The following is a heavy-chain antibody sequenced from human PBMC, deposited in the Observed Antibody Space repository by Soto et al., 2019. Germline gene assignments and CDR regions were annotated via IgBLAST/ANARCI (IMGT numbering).Heavy chain of an antibody. CDR1: GGTFSSYA. V-gene: IGHV1-69*13. Sequence: SVKVSCKASGGTFSSYAISWVRQAPGQGLEWMGGIIPIFGTANYAQKFQGRVTITADESTSTAYMELSSLRSEDTAVYYCASRGSGSYEDQDYYYYYGMDVWGQGTTVTVSS. CDR2: IIPIFGTA. D-gene: IGHD1-26*01. J-gene: IGHJ6*02. CDR3: ASRGSGSYEDQDYYYYYGMDV.